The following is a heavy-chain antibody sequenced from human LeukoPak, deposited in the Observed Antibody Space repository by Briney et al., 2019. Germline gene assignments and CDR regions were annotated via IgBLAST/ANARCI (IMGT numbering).Heavy chain of an antibody. D-gene: IGHD6-13*01. Sequence: ASVKVSCKASGYTFTSYDINWLRQATGQGLEWMGWMNPNSGNTGYAQKFQGRVTMTRNTSISTAYMELSSLRSEDTAVYYCARYTAAAGTFNWFDPWGQGTLVTVSS. V-gene: IGHV1-8*01. CDR3: ARYTAAAGTFNWFDP. CDR2: MNPNSGNT. CDR1: GYTFTSYD. J-gene: IGHJ5*02.